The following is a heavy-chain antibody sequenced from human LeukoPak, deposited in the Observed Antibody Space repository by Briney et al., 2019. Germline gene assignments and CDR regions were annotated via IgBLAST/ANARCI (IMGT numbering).Heavy chain of an antibody. CDR2: IYTSGST. J-gene: IGHJ4*02. Sequence: PSETLSLTCTVSGGSISSYYWSWIRQPPGKGLEWIGYIYTSGSTNYNPSLKSRVTISVDTSKNQFSLKLSSVTAADTAVYYCARGVDTAMVDYWGQGTLVTVSS. CDR3: ARGVDTAMVDY. V-gene: IGHV4-4*09. CDR1: GGSISSYY. D-gene: IGHD5-18*01.